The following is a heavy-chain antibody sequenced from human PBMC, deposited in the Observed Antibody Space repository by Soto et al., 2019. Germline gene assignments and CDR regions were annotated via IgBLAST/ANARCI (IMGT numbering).Heavy chain of an antibody. CDR3: ARGPRTGGNCYWFEY. Sequence: QVQLQESGPGLVKPSETLSLTCTVSGGSISSYYWNWIRQPPGKGLEWIGYIYYSGSTNYNPSLKSRGTISLDASETQFALKLSSGTVADTDVYYCARGPRTGGNCYWFEYWGLGTVVTVSS. D-gene: IGHD2-21*02. J-gene: IGHJ4*02. CDR1: GGSISSYY. CDR2: IYYSGST. V-gene: IGHV4-59*01.